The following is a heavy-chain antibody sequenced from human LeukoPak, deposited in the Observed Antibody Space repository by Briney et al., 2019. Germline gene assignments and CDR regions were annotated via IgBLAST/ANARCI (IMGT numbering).Heavy chain of an antibody. J-gene: IGHJ4*02. D-gene: IGHD5-18*01. CDR2: INWNGGST. V-gene: IGHV3-20*04. Sequence: GGSLRLSCAASGFTFDDYGMTWVRQTPGKGLEWVSGINWNGGSTGYADSVKGRFTISRDNSKNTLYLQMNSLIPEDTAVYYCARQYISGQWYFDYWGQGTLVTVPS. CDR3: ARQYISGQWYFDY. CDR1: GFTFDDYG.